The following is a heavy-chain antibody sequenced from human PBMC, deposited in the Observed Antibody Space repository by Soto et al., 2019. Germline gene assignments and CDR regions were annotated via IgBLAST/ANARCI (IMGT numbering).Heavy chain of an antibody. V-gene: IGHV1-18*01. D-gene: IGHD6-13*01. CDR1: GYTFTSYG. J-gene: IGHJ4*02. CDR3: ARAPQTVAGAGIWY. Sequence: SVKVSCKASGYTFTSYGISWVRQAPGQGLEWMGWISGYNGDTNYAQKYQGRVTMTTDTSTSTAYMELRSLRSDDTAVYYCARAPQTVAGAGIWYWGQGTLVTVSS. CDR2: ISGYNGDT.